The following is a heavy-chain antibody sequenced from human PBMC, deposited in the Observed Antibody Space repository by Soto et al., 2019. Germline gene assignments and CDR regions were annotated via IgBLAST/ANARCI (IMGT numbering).Heavy chain of an antibody. CDR1: GGSITSSYY. D-gene: IGHD3-10*01. V-gene: IGHV4-39*07. CDR3: ARYGSGSSVWFDP. J-gene: IGHJ5*02. Sequence: SETLSLTCTVSGGSITSSYYWGWIRQPPGKGLEWIGSIYYSGSTNYNPSLKSRVTISVDTSKNQFSLKLSSVTAADTAVYYCARYGSGSSVWFDPWGQGTLVTVSS. CDR2: IYYSGST.